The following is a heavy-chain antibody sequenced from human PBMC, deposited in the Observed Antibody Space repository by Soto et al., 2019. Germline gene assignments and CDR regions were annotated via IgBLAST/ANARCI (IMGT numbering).Heavy chain of an antibody. D-gene: IGHD3-9*01. CDR3: ARDASITTFRGLLKGGGLEV. Sequence: ASVKVSCKTSGYTFSDYYVQWVRQAPGQGLEWMGWINPDSGATNFAQKFQGRVAVTRDTSIGTAYMELKRLTSDDTAVYYCARDASITTFRGLLKGGGLEVWGQGTTVLVS. V-gene: IGHV1-2*02. CDR1: GYTFSDYY. CDR2: INPDSGAT. J-gene: IGHJ6*01.